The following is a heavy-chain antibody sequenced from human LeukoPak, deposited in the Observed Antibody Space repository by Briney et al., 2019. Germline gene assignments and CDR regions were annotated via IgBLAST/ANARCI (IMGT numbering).Heavy chain of an antibody. CDR2: IYHNGAT. Sequence: TSETLSLTCAVSGGSISSSSSICWTWVRQPPGEGLEWIGEIYHNGATNYNPSLKSRVTISVDTSKNQFSLKLSSVTAADTAVYYCARDSPRRGMDVWGQGTTVTVSS. D-gene: IGHD5-24*01. J-gene: IGHJ6*02. V-gene: IGHV4-4*02. CDR3: ARDSPRRGMDV. CDR1: GGSISSSSSIC.